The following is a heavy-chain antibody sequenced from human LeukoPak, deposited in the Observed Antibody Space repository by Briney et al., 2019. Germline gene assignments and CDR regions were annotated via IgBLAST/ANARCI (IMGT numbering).Heavy chain of an antibody. CDR2: ISAYNGNT. CDR1: GYTFISYG. Sequence: EASVKVSCKASGYTFISYGISWVRQAPGQGLDWMGRISAYNGNTDYAQKFQGRLTMTTDTSTSTAYMELRSLRSDDTAVFYCARTIGGGYSYGPYFDYWGQGSLVAASS. J-gene: IGHJ4*02. CDR3: ARTIGGGYSYGPYFDY. V-gene: IGHV1-18*01. D-gene: IGHD5-18*01.